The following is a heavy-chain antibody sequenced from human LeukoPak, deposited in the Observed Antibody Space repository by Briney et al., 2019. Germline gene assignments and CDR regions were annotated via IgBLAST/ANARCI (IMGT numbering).Heavy chain of an antibody. V-gene: IGHV3-74*01. CDR3: TRVLGD. CDR1: GFTFSSYW. CDR2: INSDGSST. J-gene: IGHJ4*02. D-gene: IGHD3-16*01. Sequence: VGSLRLSCAVFGFTFSSYWMHWVRQAPGKGLVWVSLINSDGSSTSYADSVKGRFTISRDNARNTLYLLMNSLRAEDTAVYYCTRVLGDWGQGTRVTVSS.